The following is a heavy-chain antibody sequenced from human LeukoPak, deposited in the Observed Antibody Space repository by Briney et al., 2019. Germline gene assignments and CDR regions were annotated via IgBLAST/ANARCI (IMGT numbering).Heavy chain of an antibody. V-gene: IGHV3-23*01. D-gene: IGHD3-3*01. J-gene: IGHJ5*02. CDR2: ISGSGGRT. CDR1: GFTFSSYA. CDR3: ARESDFSGLDP. Sequence: GGSLRLSCAASGFTFSSYAMSWVRQAPGKGLEWVSVISGSGGRTYYADSVKGRFTISRDNSKNTLYLQMNSLRAEDTAVYYCARESDFSGLDPWGQGTLVTVSS.